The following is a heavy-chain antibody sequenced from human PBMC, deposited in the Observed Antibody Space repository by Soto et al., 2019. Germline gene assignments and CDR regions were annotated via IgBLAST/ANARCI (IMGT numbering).Heavy chain of an antibody. CDR1: GYTLTELS. Sequence: ASVKVSCKVSGYTLTELSMHWVRQAPGKGLEWMGGFDPEDGETIYAQKLQGRVTMTADTSTGTAYMELRSLRSDDTAVYYCARGYYDFWSGSNWFDPWGQGTLVTFSS. CDR2: FDPEDGET. D-gene: IGHD3-3*01. J-gene: IGHJ5*02. CDR3: ARGYYDFWSGSNWFDP. V-gene: IGHV1-24*01.